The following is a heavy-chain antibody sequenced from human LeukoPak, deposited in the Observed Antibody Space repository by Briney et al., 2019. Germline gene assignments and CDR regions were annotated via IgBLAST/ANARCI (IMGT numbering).Heavy chain of an antibody. CDR1: GGSISSGSYY. V-gene: IGHV4-61*02. D-gene: IGHD3-10*01. CDR3: AREGYGSGSYFGY. Sequence: SETLSLTCTVSGGSISSGSYYWSWIRQPAGKGLEWIGRIYTSGSTNYNPSLKSRVTISVDTSKNQFSLKLSSVTAADTAVYYCAREGYGSGSYFGYWGQGTLVTVSS. J-gene: IGHJ4*02. CDR2: IYTSGST.